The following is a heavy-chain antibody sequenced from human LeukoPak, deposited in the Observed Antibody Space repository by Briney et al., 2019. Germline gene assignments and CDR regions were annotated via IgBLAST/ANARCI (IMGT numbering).Heavy chain of an antibody. J-gene: IGHJ3*02. D-gene: IGHD6-6*01. CDR2: ISSSSSTI. CDR3: ARDSSSHPLDAFDI. Sequence: GGSLRLSCAASGFTFSSYSMNWVRQAPGKGLEWVSYISSSSSTIYYADSVKGRFTISRDNAKNSLYLQMNSLRAEDTAVYYCARDSSSHPLDAFDIWGQGTMVTVSS. V-gene: IGHV3-48*01. CDR1: GFTFSSYS.